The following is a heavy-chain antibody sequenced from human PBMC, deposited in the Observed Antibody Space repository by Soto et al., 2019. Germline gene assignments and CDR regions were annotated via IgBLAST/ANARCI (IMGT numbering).Heavy chain of an antibody. CDR2: ISGYNGNT. CDR3: SRFIMVGGWFDPNFYHGMDV. V-gene: IGHV1-18*01. Sequence: QVQLVQSGAEVKKPGASVTVSYKTSGYTFSNYGINWVRQAPGQGLEWMGWISGYNGNTNYAQTVQGRVTMTTDTSTCTVYMELRSLKSDDTAIYYCSRFIMVGGWFDPNFYHGMDVWGQGTTVTVSS. CDR1: GYTFSNYG. D-gene: IGHD6-19*01. J-gene: IGHJ6*02.